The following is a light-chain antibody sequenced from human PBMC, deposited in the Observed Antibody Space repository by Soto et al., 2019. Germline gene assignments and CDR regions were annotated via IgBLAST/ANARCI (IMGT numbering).Light chain of an antibody. J-gene: IGLJ2*01. CDR1: SSNIGSNY. V-gene: IGLV1-47*01. CDR3: AAWDDSLSGVV. Sequence: QSVLTQPPSASGTPGQRVTISCSGSSSNIGSNYVYWYQQLPGTAPKLLIYRNNQRPSGVPDRFSGSKSGTSASLAISGLRYEDEADYYCAAWDDSLSGVVFGGGTTLTVL. CDR2: RNN.